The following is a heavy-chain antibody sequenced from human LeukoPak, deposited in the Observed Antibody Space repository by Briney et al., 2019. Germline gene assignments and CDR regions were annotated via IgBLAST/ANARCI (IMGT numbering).Heavy chain of an antibody. V-gene: IGHV3-30*18. CDR2: ISYDGSNK. CDR1: GFTFSSYG. Sequence: PGGSLRLSCAASGFTFSSYGMHWVRQAPGKGLEWVAVISYDGSNKYYADSVKGRFTISRDNSKNTLYLQMNSLRAEDTAVYYCAKDTHSSSWYHRGSPGHFDYWGQGTLVTVSS. J-gene: IGHJ4*02. CDR3: AKDTHSSSWYHRGSPGHFDY. D-gene: IGHD6-13*01.